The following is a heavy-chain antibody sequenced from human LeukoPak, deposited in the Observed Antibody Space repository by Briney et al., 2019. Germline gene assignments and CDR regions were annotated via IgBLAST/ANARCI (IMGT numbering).Heavy chain of an antibody. D-gene: IGHD2-21*02. J-gene: IGHJ4*02. V-gene: IGHV4-34*01. CDR3: ASFPAGGDQKDY. CDR2: INHSGST. CDR1: GGSFSGYY. Sequence: PSETLSLTCAVCGGSFSGYYWSWIRQPPGKGLEWIGEINHSGSTNYNPSLKSRVTISVDTSKNQFSLKLSSVTAADTAVYYCASFPAGGDQKDYWGQGTLVTVSS.